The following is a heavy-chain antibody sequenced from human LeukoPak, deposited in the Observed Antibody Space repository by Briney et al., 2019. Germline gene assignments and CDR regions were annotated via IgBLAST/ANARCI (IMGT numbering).Heavy chain of an antibody. CDR1: GFTFSSYG. V-gene: IGHV3-48*04. CDR3: AREAVAVPDY. CDR2: ISSSGTTI. J-gene: IGHJ4*02. D-gene: IGHD6-19*01. Sequence: PGGSLRLSCAASGFTFSSYGMHWVRQAPGKGLEWVSYISSSGTTIYYADPVKGRFSISRDNAKNSLFLQINSLRAEDTAVYYCAREAVAVPDYWGQGTLVTVSS.